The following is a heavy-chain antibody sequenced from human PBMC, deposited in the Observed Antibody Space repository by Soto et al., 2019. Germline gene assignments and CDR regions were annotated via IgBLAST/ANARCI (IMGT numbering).Heavy chain of an antibody. D-gene: IGHD6-19*01. Sequence: ASVKVSCKASGYPYTNSDMHWVRQAPGQGLEWMGWIHPNTGGTNYAQKFQGRVTMTRDTSVSTVYMELNRLTSDNTAIYFCASDSRTLGWFRQAAPFAMHVSGPGPTLTLSS. CDR3: ASDSRTLGWFRQAAPFAMHV. CDR1: GYPYTNSD. V-gene: IGHV1-2*02. J-gene: IGHJ6*02. CDR2: IHPNTGGT.